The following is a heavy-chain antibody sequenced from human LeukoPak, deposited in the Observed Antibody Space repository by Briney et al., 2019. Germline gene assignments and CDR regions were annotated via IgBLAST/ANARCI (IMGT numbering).Heavy chain of an antibody. CDR2: ISAYNGNT. Sequence: ASVKVSCKASGYTFTSYGISWARQAPGQGLEWMGWISAYNGNTNYAQKLQGRVTMTTDTSTSTAYMELRSLRSDDTAVYYCARVGPPRLLWFGESLGWFDPWGQGTLVTVSS. CDR1: GYTFTSYG. D-gene: IGHD3-10*01. V-gene: IGHV1-18*01. J-gene: IGHJ5*02. CDR3: ARVGPPRLLWFGESLGWFDP.